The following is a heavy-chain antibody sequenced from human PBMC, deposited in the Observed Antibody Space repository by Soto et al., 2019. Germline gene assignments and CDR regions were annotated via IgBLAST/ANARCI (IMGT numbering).Heavy chain of an antibody. J-gene: IGHJ6*02. Sequence: PGGSLRLSCAASGFTFSSYAMSWVRQAPGKGLEWVSAISGSGGSTYYADSVKGRFTISRDNSKNTLYLQMNSLRAEDTAVYYCTRSGSSPYYYGMDVWGQGTTVTVSS. CDR3: TRSGSSPYYYGMDV. CDR1: GFTFSSYA. V-gene: IGHV3-23*01. CDR2: ISGSGGST. D-gene: IGHD6-6*01.